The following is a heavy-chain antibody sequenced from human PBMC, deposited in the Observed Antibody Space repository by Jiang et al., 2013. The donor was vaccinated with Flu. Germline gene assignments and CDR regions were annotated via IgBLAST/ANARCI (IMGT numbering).Heavy chain of an antibody. V-gene: IGHV3-23*01. D-gene: IGHD3-22*01. Sequence: QLLESGGDLVQPGGSLRLSCAVSGFTFSTCVMSWVRQAPGKGLEWVSAISGSGDSTSYADSVKGRFTISRDNSKNTLFLQMNSLRAEDTAVFYCAKAYERSGYQPFEHLGQGTLVTVSS. J-gene: IGHJ4*02. CDR3: AKAYERSGYQPFEH. CDR1: GFTFSTCV. CDR2: ISGSGDST.